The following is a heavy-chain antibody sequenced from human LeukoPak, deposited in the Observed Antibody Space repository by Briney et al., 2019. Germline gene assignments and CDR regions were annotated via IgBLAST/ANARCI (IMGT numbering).Heavy chain of an antibody. CDR1: GGSISSSSYC. CDR2: IYTSAST. J-gene: IGHJ3*02. V-gene: IGHV4-39*07. D-gene: IGHD3-3*01. CDR3: ARDPTLDFWSGPDAFDI. Sequence: PSETLSHTCTVSGGSISSSSYCWGWFRQPPGKGLEWIGRIYTSASTNYNPSLTSRVPMSVETSKNQFSLKLSSVTAADTAVYYCARDPTLDFWSGPDAFDIWGQGTMVTVSS.